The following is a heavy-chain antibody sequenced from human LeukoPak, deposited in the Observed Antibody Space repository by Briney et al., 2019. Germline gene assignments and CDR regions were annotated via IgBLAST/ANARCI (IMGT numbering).Heavy chain of an antibody. V-gene: IGHV3-23*01. J-gene: IGHJ4*02. Sequence: GGSLRLSCAASGFTFAGYAMSWVRQAPGKGLEWVSAISGTGGYTYYADSVKGRFTISRDNSKNTLYLQMNSLRAEDTALYYCAKVGALELRGYWGQGTLVTVPS. CDR1: GFTFAGYA. CDR3: AKVGALELRGY. D-gene: IGHD1-7*01. CDR2: ISGTGGYT.